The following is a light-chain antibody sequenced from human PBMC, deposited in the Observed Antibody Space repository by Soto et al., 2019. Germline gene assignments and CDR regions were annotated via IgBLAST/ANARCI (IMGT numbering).Light chain of an antibody. V-gene: IGKV3-20*01. CDR2: CES. CDR3: QQYGVSPT. J-gene: IGKJ4*01. CDR1: QSISSNS. Sequence: DIVMTQSLGTLSLSPGERATLSCSASQSISSNSLAWYQHKPGQAPTLLIYCESRRATGIPDRFSGSASGTDFTLTISRLDPEDFAVYYCQQYGVSPTFGGGTKVDIK.